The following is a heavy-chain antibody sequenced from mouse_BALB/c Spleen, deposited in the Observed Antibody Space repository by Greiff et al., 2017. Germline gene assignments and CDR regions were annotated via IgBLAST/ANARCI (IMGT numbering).Heavy chain of an antibody. CDR1: GFTFTDYN. CDR3: ARSDDYYAMDY. J-gene: IGHJ4*01. V-gene: IGHV1S29*02. CDR2: IYPYNGGT. Sequence: VHVKQSGPELVKPGASVKISCKASGFTFTDYNMHWVKQSHGKSLEWIGYIYPYNGGTGYNQKFKSKATLTVDNSSSTAYMELRSLTSEDSAVYYCARSDDYYAMDYWGQGTSVTVSS.